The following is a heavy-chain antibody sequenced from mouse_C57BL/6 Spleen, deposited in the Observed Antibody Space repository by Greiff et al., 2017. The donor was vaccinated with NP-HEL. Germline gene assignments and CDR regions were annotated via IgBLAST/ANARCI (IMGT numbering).Heavy chain of an antibody. Sequence: EVQLVESGPGLVKPSQSLSLTCSVTGYSITSGYYWNWTRQFPGNKLEWMGYISYDGSNNYNPSLKNRISITRDTSKNQFFLKLNSVTTEDTATYYCARDLLVWGTGTTVTVSS. CDR3: ARDLLV. J-gene: IGHJ1*03. CDR1: GYSITSGYY. V-gene: IGHV3-6*01. CDR2: ISYDGSN.